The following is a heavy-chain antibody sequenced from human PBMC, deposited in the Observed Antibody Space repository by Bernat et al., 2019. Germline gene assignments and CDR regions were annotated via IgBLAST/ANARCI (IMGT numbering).Heavy chain of an antibody. D-gene: IGHD1-14*01. J-gene: IGHJ4*02. V-gene: IGHV3-53*01. CDR1: GFTVSSNY. CDR3: ARDGPGIKLGGMWY. CDR2: FYSGGT. Sequence: EVQLVVSGGGLIQPGGSLRLSCSASGFTVSSNYMGWVRQAPGKGLVWVSIFYSGGTYYADPVRGRFTISRDNSQNTLYLQMNSLRAEDTAVYFCARDGPGIKLGGMWYWGQGTLVTVSS.